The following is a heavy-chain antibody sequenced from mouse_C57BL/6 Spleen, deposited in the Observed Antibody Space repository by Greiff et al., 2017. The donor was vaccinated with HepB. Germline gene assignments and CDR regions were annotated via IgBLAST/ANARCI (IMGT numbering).Heavy chain of an antibody. J-gene: IGHJ2*01. V-gene: IGHV1-9*01. CDR1: GYTFTGYW. Sequence: VQLQQSGAELMKPGASVKLSCKATGYTFTGYWIEWVKQRPGHGLEWIGEILTGSGSTNYTEKFKGKATFTADTSSNTAYMQLSSLTTEDSAIYYCARGYSNLFDYWGQGTTLTVSS. CDR2: ILTGSGST. D-gene: IGHD2-5*01. CDR3: ARGYSNLFDY.